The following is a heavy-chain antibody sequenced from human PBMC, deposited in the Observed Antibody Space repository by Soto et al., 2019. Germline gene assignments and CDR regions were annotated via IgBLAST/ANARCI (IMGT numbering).Heavy chain of an antibody. J-gene: IGHJ6*02. CDR2: IYYSGST. Sequence: KTSETLSLTCTVFGGSISSSSYYWGWIRQPPGKGLEWIGSIYYSGSTYYNPSLKSRVTISVDTSKNQFSLKLSSVTAADTAVYYCARHSGYDFWSGYPGSYYYYGMDVWGQGTTVTVSS. CDR1: GGSISSSSYY. V-gene: IGHV4-39*01. CDR3: ARHSGYDFWSGYPGSYYYYGMDV. D-gene: IGHD3-3*01.